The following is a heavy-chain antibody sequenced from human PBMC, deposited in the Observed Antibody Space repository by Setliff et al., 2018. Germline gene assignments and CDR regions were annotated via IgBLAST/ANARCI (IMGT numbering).Heavy chain of an antibody. J-gene: IGHJ5*02. V-gene: IGHV2-5*02. CDR1: GFSLNTTGEG. D-gene: IGHD1-1*01. Sequence: SGPTLVNPTQTLTLTCTFSGFSLNTTGEGVGWIRQPPGKALEWLALVYWDGDQRYSSSLNSRLSITKDSSKSQVFLTMTNMDPVDTATYYCALRRGNEWNLVRWFDPWGPGIQVTVSS. CDR2: VYWDGDQ. CDR3: ALRRGNEWNLVRWFDP.